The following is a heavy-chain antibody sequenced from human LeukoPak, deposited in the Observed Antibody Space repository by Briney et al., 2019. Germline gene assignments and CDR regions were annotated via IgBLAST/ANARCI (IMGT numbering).Heavy chain of an antibody. CDR3: ARTDSGSYRQPFDY. CDR1: GYSISSGYY. D-gene: IGHD1-26*01. V-gene: IGHV4-38-2*02. CDR2: IYHSGST. Sequence: SETLSLTCTVSGYSISSGYYWGWIRQPPGKGLEWIGSIYHSGSTYYNPSLKSRVTISVDTSKNQFSLKLSFVTAAHTAVYYCARTDSGSYRQPFDYWGQGTLVTVSS. J-gene: IGHJ4*02.